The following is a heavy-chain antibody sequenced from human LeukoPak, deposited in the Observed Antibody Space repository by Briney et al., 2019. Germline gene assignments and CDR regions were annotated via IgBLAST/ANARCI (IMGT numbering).Heavy chain of an antibody. D-gene: IGHD3-22*01. V-gene: IGHV3-23*01. CDR3: AKGGWLEKN. Sequence: PGGSLRLSCAASGFTFSTNYMSWVRQAPGKGLEWVSGITVSGNRAFYADSVKGRFTISRDNSKNTLYLQMNSLRAEDTAVYYCAKGGWLEKNWGQGTLVTVSS. J-gene: IGHJ1*01. CDR1: GFTFSTNY. CDR2: ITVSGNRA.